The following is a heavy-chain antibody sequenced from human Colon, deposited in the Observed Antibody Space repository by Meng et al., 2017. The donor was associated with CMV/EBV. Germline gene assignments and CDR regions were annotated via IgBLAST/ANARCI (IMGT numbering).Heavy chain of an antibody. V-gene: IGHV4-34*01. J-gene: IGHJ4*02. D-gene: IGHD3-10*01. Sequence: SQTLSLTCAVYGGSFSGYFWSWIRQSPVKGLEWIGETNDSGDTTYNPSLKSRVTISVDASKNQISLKLNSMSAADTATYYCVRGSSRLSYGELLDYWGQGTLVTVSS. CDR2: TNDSGDT. CDR3: VRGSSRLSYGELLDY. CDR1: GGSFSGYF.